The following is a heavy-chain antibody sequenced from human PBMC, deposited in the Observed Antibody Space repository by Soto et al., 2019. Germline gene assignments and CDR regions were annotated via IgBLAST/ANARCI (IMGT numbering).Heavy chain of an antibody. CDR3: AKSPGGVVVPAAKFWFDP. CDR2: INPSGGST. V-gene: IGHV1-46*03. Sequence: ASVKVSCKASGYTFTSYGISWVRQAPGQGLEWMGIINPSGGSTSYAQKFQGRVTMTRDTSTSTVYMELSSLRSEDTAVYYCAKSPGGVVVPAAKFWFDPWGQGTLVTVSS. D-gene: IGHD2-2*01. CDR1: GYTFTSYG. J-gene: IGHJ5*02.